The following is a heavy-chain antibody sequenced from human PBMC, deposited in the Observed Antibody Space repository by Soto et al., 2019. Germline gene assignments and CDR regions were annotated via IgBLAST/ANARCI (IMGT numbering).Heavy chain of an antibody. CDR2: IGPESGAT. CDR1: GYTFTGHY. CDR3: GRGRSGQIVVFY. J-gene: IGHJ4*02. D-gene: IGHD1-26*01. Sequence: ASVKVSCKASGYTFTGHYIHWVRQAPEQGPEWMGEIGPESGATRYAQRFQGRVTMTRDMSITTVYMELNNLSPGDTAVYYCGRGRSGQIVVFYWGQGTPVTVSS. V-gene: IGHV1-2*02.